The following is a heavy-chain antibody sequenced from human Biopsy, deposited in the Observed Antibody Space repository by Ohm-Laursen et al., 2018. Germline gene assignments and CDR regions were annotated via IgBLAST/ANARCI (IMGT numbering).Heavy chain of an antibody. J-gene: IGHJ5*02. CDR2: LNPVSGNS. Sequence: SVKVSCKASGYTFTSYDITWVRQASGQGPEWIGWLNPVSGNSNFGQKFRGRVTVTSDTSISAAYMELSGLTSDDTATYYCGRAVRNQLLTDPWGQGTLVTVTS. CDR1: GYTFTSYD. V-gene: IGHV1-8*01. D-gene: IGHD1-7*01. CDR3: GRAVRNQLLTDP.